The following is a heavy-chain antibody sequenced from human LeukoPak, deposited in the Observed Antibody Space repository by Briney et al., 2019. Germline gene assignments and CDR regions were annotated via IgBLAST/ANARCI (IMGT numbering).Heavy chain of an antibody. CDR1: GGTFSSYA. J-gene: IGHJ4*02. D-gene: IGHD3-22*01. CDR3: ARSGGVTYDSSGYYYSSDY. V-gene: IGHV1-69*05. Sequence: ASVKVSCKASGGTFSSYAISWVRQAPGQGLEWMGGIIPIFGTANYAQKFQGRVTITTDESTSTAYMELSSLRSEDTAVYYCARSGGVTYDSSGYYYSSDYWGQGTLVTVSS. CDR2: IIPIFGTA.